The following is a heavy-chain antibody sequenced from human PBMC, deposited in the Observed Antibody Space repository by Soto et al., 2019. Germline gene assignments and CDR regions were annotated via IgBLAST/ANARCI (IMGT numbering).Heavy chain of an antibody. J-gene: IGHJ6*03. V-gene: IGHV1-3*01. CDR1: GDTITNYS. CDR2: INRGVGNT. CDR3: ARDTGYYYMDV. Sequence: QVQLVQSGAEVKKPGASVKVSCKAPGDTITNYSIHWVRQAPGQRLEWIGWINRGVGNTKCSQKFQGRVTITRDTPASTAYMELSSLRFEDTAVYYCARDTGYYYMDVWGKGTTVTVSS.